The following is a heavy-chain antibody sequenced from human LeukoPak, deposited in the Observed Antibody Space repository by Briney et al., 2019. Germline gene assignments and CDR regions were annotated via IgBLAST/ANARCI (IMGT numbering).Heavy chain of an antibody. Sequence: GGSLRLSCAASGFTFSSYSMNWVRQAPGKGLEWVSSISSSSSYIYYADSVKDRFTISRDNAKNSLYLQMNSLRAEDTAVYYCARDGSPITMIVNSGAFDIWGQGTMVTVSS. J-gene: IGHJ3*02. V-gene: IGHV3-21*01. D-gene: IGHD3-22*01. CDR2: ISSSSSYI. CDR1: GFTFSSYS. CDR3: ARDGSPITMIVNSGAFDI.